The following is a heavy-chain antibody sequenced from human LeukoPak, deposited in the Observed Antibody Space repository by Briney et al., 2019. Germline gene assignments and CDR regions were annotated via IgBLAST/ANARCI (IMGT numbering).Heavy chain of an antibody. V-gene: IGHV3-21*01. J-gene: IGHJ4*02. CDR1: GFTFSSYS. D-gene: IGHD7-27*01. CDR3: AGGPLGITRPYYFDY. Sequence: GGSLRLSCAASGFTFSSYSMNWVRQAPGKGLEWVSSISSSSSYIYYADSVKGRFTISRDNAKNSLYLQVNSLRAEDTAVYYCAGGPLGITRPYYFDYWGQGTLVTVSS. CDR2: ISSSSSYI.